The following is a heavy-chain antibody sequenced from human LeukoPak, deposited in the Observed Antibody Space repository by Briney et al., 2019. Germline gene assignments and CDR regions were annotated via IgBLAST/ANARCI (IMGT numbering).Heavy chain of an antibody. J-gene: IGHJ4*02. Sequence: SETLSLTCAVSGVSFNDYYWSWVRQTPGKGLEWIGETNHSGYTNDSPSLKSRVTLSIDTSRKQCSLNLRSVTVADTGIYYCTRMTTGHDYWGQGTLVTVSS. V-gene: IGHV4-34*01. CDR2: TNHSGYT. CDR1: GVSFNDYY. D-gene: IGHD4-17*01. CDR3: TRMTTGHDY.